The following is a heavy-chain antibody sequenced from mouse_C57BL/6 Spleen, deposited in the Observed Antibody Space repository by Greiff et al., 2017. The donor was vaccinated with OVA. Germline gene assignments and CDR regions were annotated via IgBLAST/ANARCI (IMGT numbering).Heavy chain of an antibody. D-gene: IGHD2-4*01. CDR3: ARPGVYYDYDREDYFDY. V-gene: IGHV5-17*01. CDR2: ISSGSSTI. J-gene: IGHJ2*01. CDR1: GFTFSDYG. Sequence: DVMLVESGGGLVKPGGSLKLSCAASGFTFSDYGMHWVRQAPEKGLEWVAYISSGSSTIYYADTVKGRFTISRDNAKNTLFLQMTSLRSEDTAMYYCARPGVYYDYDREDYFDYWGQGTTLTVSS.